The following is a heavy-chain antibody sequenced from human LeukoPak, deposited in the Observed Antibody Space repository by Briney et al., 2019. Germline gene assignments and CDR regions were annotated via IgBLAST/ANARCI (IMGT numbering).Heavy chain of an antibody. D-gene: IGHD3-22*01. V-gene: IGHV1-18*01. J-gene: IGHJ4*02. CDR3: ARGEESDYYDSSGPLG. CDR2: ISVYNGNT. Sequence: ASVKVSCKASGYMFTSYGITWVRRAPGQGLEWMGWISVYNGNTNYAQKFQGRVAVTTDTSTSTAYMEVRSLRSDDTAVYYCARGEESDYYDSSGPLGWGQGTLVTVSS. CDR1: GYMFTSYG.